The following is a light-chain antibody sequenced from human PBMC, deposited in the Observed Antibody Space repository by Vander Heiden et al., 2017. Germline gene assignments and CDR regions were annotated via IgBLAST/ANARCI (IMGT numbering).Light chain of an antibody. CDR2: GAS. V-gene: IGKV3-20*01. CDR1: PNVMSPY. Sequence: EIVLTQSPGALLFAPGGKTPLSCRARPNVMSPYLAWYQQKPGQAPRLLIYGASSRATGIPDRFSGSGSGTDFTLTISRLEPEDFAVYYCQQDGSSPLTFGQGTKVEIK. J-gene: IGKJ1*01. CDR3: QQDGSSPLT.